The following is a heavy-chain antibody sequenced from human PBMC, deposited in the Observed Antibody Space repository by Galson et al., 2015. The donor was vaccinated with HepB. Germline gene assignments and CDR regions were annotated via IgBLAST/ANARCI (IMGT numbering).Heavy chain of an antibody. CDR2: IIGVVGST. Sequence: SLRLSCAASGFTFSSYAMSWVRQAPGKGLEWVSVIIGVVGSTYYADSLKGRFTISRDNSKNTLYLQMNSLRAEDTALYYCAKRNGEYNSGWLAPDYWGQGTLVTVSS. CDR1: GFTFSSYA. V-gene: IGHV3-23*01. CDR3: AKRNGEYNSGWLAPDY. J-gene: IGHJ4*02. D-gene: IGHD6-19*01.